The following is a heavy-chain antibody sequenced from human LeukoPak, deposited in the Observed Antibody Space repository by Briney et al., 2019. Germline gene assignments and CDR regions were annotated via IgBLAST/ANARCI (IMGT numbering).Heavy chain of an antibody. J-gene: IGHJ4*02. V-gene: IGHV3-33*08. CDR3: ARARYYDYVWGSYRSWAFDY. CDR1: GFTFNNYG. CDR2: IWYDGSNK. D-gene: IGHD3-16*02. Sequence: GRSLRLSCAASGFTFNNYGMHWVRQAPGKGLEWVAVIWYDGSNKYYADSVKGRFTISRDNSKNTLYLKMNGLRAEDTAVYYCARARYYDYVWGSYRSWAFDYWGQGTLVTVSS.